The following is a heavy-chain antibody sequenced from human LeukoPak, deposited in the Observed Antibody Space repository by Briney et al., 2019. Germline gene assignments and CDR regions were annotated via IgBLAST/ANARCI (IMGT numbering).Heavy chain of an antibody. J-gene: IGHJ4*02. Sequence: PSETLSLTCAVYGGSFSGYYWSWIRQPPGKGLEWIGEINHSGSTNYNPSLKSRVTISVDTSKNQFSLKLSSVTAADTAVYYCARLFPVVRGVSDYWGQGTLATVSS. V-gene: IGHV4-34*01. CDR1: GGSFSGYY. CDR3: ARLFPVVRGVSDY. CDR2: INHSGST. D-gene: IGHD3-10*01.